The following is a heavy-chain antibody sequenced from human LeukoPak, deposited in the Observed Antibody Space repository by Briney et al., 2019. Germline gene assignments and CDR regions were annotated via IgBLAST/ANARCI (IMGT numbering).Heavy chain of an antibody. D-gene: IGHD3-9*01. CDR2: INAGNGNT. V-gene: IGHV1-3*01. J-gene: IGHJ4*02. CDR3: ARVSTDILTGYLTFDY. CDR1: GYTFTSYA. Sequence: RVSVKVSCKASGYTFTSYAMHWVRQAPGQRLEWMGWINAGNGNTKYSQKFQGRVTITRDTSASTAYMELSSLRSEDTAVYYCARVSTDILTGYLTFDYWGQGTLVTVSS.